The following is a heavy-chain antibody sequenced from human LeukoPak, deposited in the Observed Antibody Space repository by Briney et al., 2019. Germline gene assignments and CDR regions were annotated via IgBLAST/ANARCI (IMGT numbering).Heavy chain of an antibody. J-gene: IGHJ3*02. Sequence: ASVKVSCKASGYTFTGYYMHWVRQAPGQGLEWMGWINPNSGGTNYAQKFQGWVTMTRDTSISTAYTELSRLRSDDTAVYYCARARSSGYYYAGAFDIWGQGTMVTVSS. CDR3: ARARSSGYYYAGAFDI. CDR2: INPNSGGT. CDR1: GYTFTGYY. D-gene: IGHD3-22*01. V-gene: IGHV1-2*04.